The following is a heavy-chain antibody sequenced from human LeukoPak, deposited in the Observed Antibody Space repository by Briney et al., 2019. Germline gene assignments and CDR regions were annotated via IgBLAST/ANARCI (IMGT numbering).Heavy chain of an antibody. CDR1: GFTFSSYA. CDR2: ISGSGGST. D-gene: IGHD3-22*01. J-gene: IGHJ4*02. CDR3: ARGLYYHDSGGYQGLDY. V-gene: IGHV3-23*01. Sequence: PGGSLRLSCAASGFTFSSYAMSWVRQAPGKGLEWVSAISGSGGSTYYADSVKGQFTISRDNAKNSLYLQMNSLTAEDTAVYYCARGLYYHDSGGYQGLDYWGQGTLVTVSS.